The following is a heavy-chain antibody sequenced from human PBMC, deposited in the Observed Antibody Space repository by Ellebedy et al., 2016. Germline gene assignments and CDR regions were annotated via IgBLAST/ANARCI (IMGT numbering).Heavy chain of an antibody. CDR3: ARGRWGTATTDIDY. D-gene: IGHD1-26*01. CDR1: GFTFSDSG. Sequence: GGSLRLSCAASGFTFSDSGMSWVRQAPGKGLEWISAITGDGGGTYYADSVKGRFTISRDSSKNTLYLQMSSLRAEDTAVYYCARGRWGTATTDIDYWGQGTLVTVSS. J-gene: IGHJ4*02. CDR2: ITGDGGGT. V-gene: IGHV3-23*01.